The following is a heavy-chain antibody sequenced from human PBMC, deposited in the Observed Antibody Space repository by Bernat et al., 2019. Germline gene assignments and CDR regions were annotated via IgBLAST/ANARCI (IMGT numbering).Heavy chain of an antibody. J-gene: IGHJ4*02. CDR2: IRSKANSYAT. V-gene: IGHV3-73*02. D-gene: IGHD4-17*01. CDR3: TSQEGYGDYPDY. CDR1: GFTFSGSA. Sequence: EVQLVESGGGLVQPGGSLKLSCAVSGFTFSGSAMHWVRQASGKGLEWVGRIRSKANSYATAYGASVTGRFTISRDDSKNTAYLQMNSLKTEDTAVYYCTSQEGYGDYPDYRGKGTLVNVSS.